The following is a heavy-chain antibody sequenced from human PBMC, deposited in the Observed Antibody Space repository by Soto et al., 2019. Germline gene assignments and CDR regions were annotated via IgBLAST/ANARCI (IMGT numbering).Heavy chain of an antibody. V-gene: IGHV1-46*01. CDR2: INPSGGST. Sequence: ASVKVSCKASGYTFTSYYMHWVRQAPGQGLEWMGIINPSGGSTSYAQMFQGRVTMTRDTSTSTVYMELSSLRSEDTAVYYCARGSITIFGVVNNWFDPWGQGTLVTVSS. CDR1: GYTFTSYY. J-gene: IGHJ5*02. D-gene: IGHD3-3*01. CDR3: ARGSITIFGVVNNWFDP.